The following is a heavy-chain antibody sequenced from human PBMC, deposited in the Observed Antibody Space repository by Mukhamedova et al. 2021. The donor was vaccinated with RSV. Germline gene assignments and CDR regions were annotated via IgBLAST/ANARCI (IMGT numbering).Heavy chain of an antibody. D-gene: IGHD2-2*01. Sequence: GRFTISRDNSKNTLYLQMNSLRAEDTAVYYCARSFIVVVPAATLDYWGQVTLVTVSS. CDR3: ARSFIVVVPAATLDY. J-gene: IGHJ4*02. V-gene: IGHV3-30*01.